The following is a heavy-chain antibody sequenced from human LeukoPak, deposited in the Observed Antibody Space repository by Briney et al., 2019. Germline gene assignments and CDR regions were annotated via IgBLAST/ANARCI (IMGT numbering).Heavy chain of an antibody. CDR3: ARITNSGYNSYYYYIDV. V-gene: IGHV4-39*07. Sequence: SETLSLTCTVSGSSISTSNYYWGWIRQPPGKGLEWIGNIFCGSTYYSPSLKSRVTISLDTSRNQFSLKLSSVTAADTAVYYCARITNSGYNSYYYYIDVWGKGTTVTISS. J-gene: IGHJ6*03. D-gene: IGHD3-22*01. CDR2: IFCGST. CDR1: GSSISTSNYY.